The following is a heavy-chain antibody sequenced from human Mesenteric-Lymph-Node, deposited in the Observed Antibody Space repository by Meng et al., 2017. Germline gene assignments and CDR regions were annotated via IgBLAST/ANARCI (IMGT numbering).Heavy chain of an antibody. CDR1: GGTFSSYA. Sequence: SVKVSCKASGGTFSSYAISWVRQAPGQGLEWMGGIIPIFGTANYAQKFQGRVTITADKSTSTAYMELSSLRSEDTAVYYCARELGGRDAYGMDVWGQGTMVTVSS. CDR2: IIPIFGTA. V-gene: IGHV1-69*06. J-gene: IGHJ6*02. CDR3: ARELGGRDAYGMDV. D-gene: IGHD3-16*01.